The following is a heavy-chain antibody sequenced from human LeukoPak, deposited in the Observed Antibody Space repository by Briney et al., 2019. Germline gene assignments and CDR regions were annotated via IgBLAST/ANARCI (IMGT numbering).Heavy chain of an antibody. D-gene: IGHD2-2*01. CDR3: ASDSYYGENYFDY. V-gene: IGHV1-18*01. CDR2: INTHNGNT. Sequence: GASVKVSCKATGYIFTSYGIGWLRQAPGQGLEWMGWINTHNGNTNFVQKFQGRVTMTTDTSTTTAYMELGSLTSDDTAVYYCASDSYYGENYFDYWGQGTLVTVSS. CDR1: GYIFTSYG. J-gene: IGHJ4*02.